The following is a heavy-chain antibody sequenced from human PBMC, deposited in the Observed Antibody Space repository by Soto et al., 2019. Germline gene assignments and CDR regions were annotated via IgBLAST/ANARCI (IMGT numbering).Heavy chain of an antibody. V-gene: IGHV4-4*07. Sequence: QVQLQESGPGLVKPSETLSLTCTVSGDSVSKYYWNWIRQPAGKGLEWIGLIHSTRSPNYTPSLTSRVPMSVDTSKNQFSQNPNLAPVPAADTAVYYCARRPAYGDYANLDTWGEGTLVTVSS. D-gene: IGHD4-17*01. CDR2: IHSTRSP. J-gene: IGHJ5*02. CDR1: GDSVSKYY. CDR3: ARRPAYGDYANLDT.